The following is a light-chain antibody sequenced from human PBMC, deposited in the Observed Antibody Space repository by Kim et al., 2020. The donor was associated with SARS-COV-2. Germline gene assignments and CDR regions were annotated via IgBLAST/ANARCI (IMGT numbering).Light chain of an antibody. CDR3: QQYDHWPYT. Sequence: ESAWESASRSCSASQSVSTISAWYQHKPGQAPRLLIFGASTRATGIPARFSGSGSGTEFTLTISTLQSEDFAVYYCQQYDHWPYTFGQGTKREN. CDR2: GAS. CDR1: QSVSTI. V-gene: IGKV3-15*01. J-gene: IGKJ2*01.